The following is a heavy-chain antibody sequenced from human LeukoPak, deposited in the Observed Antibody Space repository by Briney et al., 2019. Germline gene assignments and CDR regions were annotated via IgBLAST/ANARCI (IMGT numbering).Heavy chain of an antibody. D-gene: IGHD6-6*01. CDR3: ARSGGSSSLGY. V-gene: IGHV3-7*01. CDR2: IKPDGSEK. J-gene: IGHJ4*02. CDR1: GFTFSSYW. Sequence: GGSLRLSCAASGFTFSSYWMSWVRQAPGKGLERVATIKPDGSEKYYVDSVKGRFTISRDNAKNTLYLQMNSLRAEDTAVYYCARSGGSSSLGYWGQGTLVTVSS.